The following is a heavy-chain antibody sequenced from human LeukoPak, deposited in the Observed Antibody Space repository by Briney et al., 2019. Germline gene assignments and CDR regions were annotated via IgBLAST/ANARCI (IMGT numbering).Heavy chain of an antibody. CDR3: ASRGWAGEYYFDY. J-gene: IGHJ4*02. CDR2: INPNSGGT. V-gene: IGHV1-2*02. Sequence: ASVKVSCKASGYTFIGCYMHWVRQAPGQGLEWMGWINPNSGGTNYAQKFQGRVTMTRDTSISTAYMELSRLRSDDTAVYYCASRGWAGEYYFDYWGQGTLVTVSS. D-gene: IGHD3-10*01. CDR1: GYTFIGCY.